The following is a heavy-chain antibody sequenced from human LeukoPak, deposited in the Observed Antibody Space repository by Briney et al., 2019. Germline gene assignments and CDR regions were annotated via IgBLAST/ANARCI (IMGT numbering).Heavy chain of an antibody. D-gene: IGHD2-2*01. CDR2: IYYSGST. CDR1: GGSVSSGSYY. Sequence: SETLSLTCTVSGGSVSSGSYYWSWIRQPPGKGLEWIGYIYYSGSTNYNPSLKSRVTISVDTSKNQFSLKLSSVTAADTAVYYCARDVAHCSSTSCYVEGMDVWGKGTTVTVSS. CDR3: ARDVAHCSSTSCYVEGMDV. V-gene: IGHV4-61*01. J-gene: IGHJ6*03.